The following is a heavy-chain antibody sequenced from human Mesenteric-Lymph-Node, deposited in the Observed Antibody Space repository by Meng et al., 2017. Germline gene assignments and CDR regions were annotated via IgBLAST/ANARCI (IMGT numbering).Heavy chain of an antibody. D-gene: IGHD3-3*01. CDR1: GFTFSSYS. CDR3: ARLPTIFGVVTLPNDAFDI. J-gene: IGHJ3*02. CDR2: ISYDGSNK. V-gene: IGHV3-30*05. Sequence: GESLKISCAASGFTFSSYSMNWVRQAPGKGLEWVAVISYDGSNKYYADSVKGRFTISRDNSKNTLYLQMNSLRAEDTAVYYCARLPTIFGVVTLPNDAFDIWGQGTMVTVSS.